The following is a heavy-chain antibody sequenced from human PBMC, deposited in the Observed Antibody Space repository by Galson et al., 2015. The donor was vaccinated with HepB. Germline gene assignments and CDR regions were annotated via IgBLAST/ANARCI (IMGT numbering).Heavy chain of an antibody. CDR2: IYPGDSDT. D-gene: IGHD3-10*01. V-gene: IGHV5-51*01. CDR1: GSSFTSYW. Sequence: QSGAEVKKPGESLKISCTGSGSSFTSYWIGWVRQMPGKGLEWMGIIYPGDSDTRYSPSFQGQVTISADKSISTAYLQWGSLKASDTAMYYCARLGSASITMVRGDANPLTNWGQGTLVTVSS. CDR3: ARLGSASITMVRGDANPLTN. J-gene: IGHJ4*02.